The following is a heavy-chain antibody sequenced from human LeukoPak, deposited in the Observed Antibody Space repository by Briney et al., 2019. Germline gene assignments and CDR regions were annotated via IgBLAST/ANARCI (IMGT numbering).Heavy chain of an antibody. CDR3: AVRLQEYFQH. CDR2: IIPIFGTA. Sequence: ASVKVSCKASGGTFSSYAISWVRQAPGQGLEWMGGIIPIFGTASYAQKFQGRVTITTDESTSTAYMELSSLRSEDTAVYYCAVRLQEYFQHWGQGTLVTVSS. CDR1: GGTFSSYA. D-gene: IGHD3-10*01. J-gene: IGHJ1*01. V-gene: IGHV1-69*05.